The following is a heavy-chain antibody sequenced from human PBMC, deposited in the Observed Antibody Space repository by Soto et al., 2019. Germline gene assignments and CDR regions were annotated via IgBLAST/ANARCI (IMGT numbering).Heavy chain of an antibody. V-gene: IGHV3-21*01. CDR3: TREITASDY. J-gene: IGHJ4*02. Sequence: GGSLRLSCTASGFTFSSYAMNWVRQAPGKGLEWVSSISSSSSHIYYVDSVKGRFTVSRDNDKNLVFLQMNSLRAEDTAVYYCTREITASDYWGQGNLVSVSS. CDR1: GFTFSSYA. CDR2: ISSSSSHI.